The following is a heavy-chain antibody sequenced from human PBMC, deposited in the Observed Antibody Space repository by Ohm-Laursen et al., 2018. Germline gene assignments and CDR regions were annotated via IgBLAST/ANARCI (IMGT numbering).Heavy chain of an antibody. CDR2: ITSSGSTI. CDR3: ARLLSGSSPEDY. CDR1: GFTFSDYY. J-gene: IGHJ4*02. Sequence: SLRLSCAASGFTFSDYYMTWIRQAPGKGLEWVSYITSSGSTIYYADSVKGRFTISRDNAKNSLYLQMNSLRPKGTAVYYCARLLSGSSPEDYWGQGTLVTVSS. V-gene: IGHV3-11*01. D-gene: IGHD1-26*01.